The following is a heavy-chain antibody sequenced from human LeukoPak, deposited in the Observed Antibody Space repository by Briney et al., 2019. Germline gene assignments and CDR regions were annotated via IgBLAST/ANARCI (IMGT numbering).Heavy chain of an antibody. CDR2: IYYSGST. CDR1: GGSFSGYY. Sequence: PSETLSLTCAVYGGSFSGYYWSWIRQPPGEGLEWIGSIYYSGSTYYNPSLKSRVTISVDTSKNQFSLKLSSVTAADTAVYYCARQMGPQNYYDSSGYFDYWGQGTLVTVSS. J-gene: IGHJ4*02. CDR3: ARQMGPQNYYDSSGYFDY. D-gene: IGHD3-22*01. V-gene: IGHV4-34*01.